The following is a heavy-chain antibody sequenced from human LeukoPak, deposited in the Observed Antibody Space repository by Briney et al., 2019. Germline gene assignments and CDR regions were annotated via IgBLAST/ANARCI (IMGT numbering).Heavy chain of an antibody. CDR2: ISVYNGNT. CDR1: GYTFTSYG. D-gene: IGHD6-13*01. J-gene: IGHJ4*02. V-gene: IGHV1-18*01. Sequence: ASVKVSCKASGYTFTSYGISWARQAPGQGLEWMGWISVYNGNTNYAQKLQGRVTMTTDTSTSTAYMELRSLTSDDTAVYYCARAIAAGGTVHWGQGTLVTVSS. CDR3: ARAIAAGGTVH.